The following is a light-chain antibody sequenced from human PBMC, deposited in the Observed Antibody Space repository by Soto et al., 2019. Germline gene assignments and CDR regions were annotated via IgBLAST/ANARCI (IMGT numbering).Light chain of an antibody. CDR1: QGISSY. J-gene: IGKJ1*01. Sequence: AIRMTLSPSSFSASTGDRVTITCRASQGISSYLAWYQQKPGKAPKLLIYAASTLQSGVPSRFSGSGSGTDFTLTISCLLSEDFATYYCQQYYSYPPGTFGQGTKVDIK. CDR2: AAS. CDR3: QQYYSYPPGT. V-gene: IGKV1-8*01.